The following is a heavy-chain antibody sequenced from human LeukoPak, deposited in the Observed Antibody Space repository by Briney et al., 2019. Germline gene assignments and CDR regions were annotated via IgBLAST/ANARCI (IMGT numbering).Heavy chain of an antibody. D-gene: IGHD2-15*01. CDR1: GGSISSSSYY. V-gene: IGHV4-39*07. CDR2: IYYRGST. J-gene: IGHJ5*02. Sequence: SETLSLTCTVSGGSISSSSYYWGWIRQPPGKGLEWIGSIYYRGSTYYNPSLKSRVTISVDTSKNQFSLKLSSVTAADTAVYYCARNVVVVAATGGNWFDPWGQGTLVTVSS. CDR3: ARNVVVVAATGGNWFDP.